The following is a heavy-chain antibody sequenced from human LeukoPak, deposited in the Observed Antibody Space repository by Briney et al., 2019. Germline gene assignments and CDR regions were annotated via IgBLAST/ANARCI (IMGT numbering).Heavy chain of an antibody. Sequence: GGSLRLSCAASGFSFSAYSMNWVRQAPGKGLEWVSFLSGSGIYADYAESVKGRFTISRDNSKNTLFLQMNSLRADDTAVYYCAKTGGPWDWGQGTLVTVSS. D-gene: IGHD7-27*01. CDR1: GFSFSAYS. V-gene: IGHV3-21*04. CDR2: LSGSGIYA. CDR3: AKTGGPWD. J-gene: IGHJ4*02.